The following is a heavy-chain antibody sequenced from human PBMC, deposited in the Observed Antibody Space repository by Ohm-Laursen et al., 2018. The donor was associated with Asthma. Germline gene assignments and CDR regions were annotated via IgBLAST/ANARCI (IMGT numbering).Heavy chain of an antibody. CDR1: GGTFTNYA. J-gene: IGHJ6*02. CDR2: VIPILGTT. V-gene: IGHV1-69*13. Sequence: GASVKVSCKASGGTFTNYAISWVRQAPGQGLEWMGGVIPILGTTNYAQNLQGRITITADESTSTAYMDLSSLRSEDTAVYYCARGGYSGYDLYYAMDVWGQGTTVTVSS. CDR3: ARGGYSGYDLYYAMDV. D-gene: IGHD5-12*01.